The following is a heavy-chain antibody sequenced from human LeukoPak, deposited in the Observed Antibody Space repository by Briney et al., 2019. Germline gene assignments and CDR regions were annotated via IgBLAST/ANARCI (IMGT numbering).Heavy chain of an antibody. J-gene: IGHJ3*02. V-gene: IGHV4-39*07. D-gene: IGHD3-10*01. CDR3: ARGRWGGNAFDI. CDR1: GGSMTISNFY. Sequence: SETLSLTCTVSGGSMTISNFYWAWIRQSPGKGLEWIGEINHSGSTNYNASLKSRVTISEDTSKNQFSLKMTSVTAADTAVYYCARGRWGGNAFDIWGQGTMVTVSS. CDR2: INHSGST.